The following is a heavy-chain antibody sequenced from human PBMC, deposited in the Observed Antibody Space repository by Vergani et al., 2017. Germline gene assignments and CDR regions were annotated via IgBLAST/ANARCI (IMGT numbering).Heavy chain of an antibody. V-gene: IGHV1-58*02. J-gene: IGHJ4*02. CDR1: GFTFTSSA. CDR2: IVVGSGNT. D-gene: IGHD4-17*01. CDR3: ARMGSAPTVTTGGFIDY. Sequence: QMQLVQSGPEVKKPGTSVKVSCKASGFTFTSSAMQWVRQARGQRLEWIGWIVVGSGNTNYAQKFQERVTITRDMSTSTAYMELSSLRSEDTAVYYCARMGSAPTVTTGGFIDYWGQGTLVTVSS.